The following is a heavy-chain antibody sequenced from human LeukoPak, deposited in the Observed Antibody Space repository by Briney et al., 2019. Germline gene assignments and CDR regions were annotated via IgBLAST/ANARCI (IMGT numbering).Heavy chain of an antibody. CDR3: ARDSDY. J-gene: IGHJ4*02. Sequence: GGSLRLSCAASGFTFSSYSMNWVRQAPGKGLEWVSYISSSSSTIYYADSVKGRFTISRDNAKNSLYLQMNSMRAEDTAVYYCARDSDYWGQGTLVTVSS. CDR2: ISSSSSTI. V-gene: IGHV3-48*01. CDR1: GFTFSSYS.